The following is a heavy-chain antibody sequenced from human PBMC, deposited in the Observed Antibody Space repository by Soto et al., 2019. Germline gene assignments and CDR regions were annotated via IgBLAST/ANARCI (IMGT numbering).Heavy chain of an antibody. V-gene: IGHV4-34*01. D-gene: IGHD3-3*01. CDR2: INHSGST. CDR3: ARGRLRFLEWSPRAFDI. CDR1: GGSFSGYY. J-gene: IGHJ3*02. Sequence: SETLSLTCAVYGGSFSGYYWSWIRQPPGKGLEWIGEINHSGSTNYNPSLKSRVTISVDTSKNQFSLKLSSVTAADTAVYYCARGRLRFLEWSPRAFDIWGQGTMVTVSS.